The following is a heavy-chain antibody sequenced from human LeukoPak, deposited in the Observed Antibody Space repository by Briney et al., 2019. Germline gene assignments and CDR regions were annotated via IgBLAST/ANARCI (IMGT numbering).Heavy chain of an antibody. V-gene: IGHV3-23*01. D-gene: IGHD2-2*01. CDR2: ISGSGGST. Sequence: GGSLRLSCAASGFTFSSYEMNWVRQAPGKGLEWVSAISGSGGSTYYADSVKGRFTISRDNSKNTLYLQMNSLRAEDTAVYYCAKEGIVVVPAAIIYYYYYYMDVWGKGTTVTISS. CDR3: AKEGIVVVPAAIIYYYYYYMDV. CDR1: GFTFSSYE. J-gene: IGHJ6*03.